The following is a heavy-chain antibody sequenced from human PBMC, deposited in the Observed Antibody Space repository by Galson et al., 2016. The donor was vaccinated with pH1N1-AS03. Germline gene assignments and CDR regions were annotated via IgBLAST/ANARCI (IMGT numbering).Heavy chain of an antibody. V-gene: IGHV3-23*01. D-gene: IGHD5/OR15-5a*01. CDR2: ITGSGGTT. CDR1: GFTFSSFV. J-gene: IGHJ4*02. Sequence: SLRLSCAASGFTFSSFVMSWVRQAPGKGLEWVAAITGSGGTTYYGDSVKGRFTVSRDNSNNTLYLELNSLRARDTAIYYCAKDLRSKIKVSGFDYWGQGALVTVSS. CDR3: AKDLRSKIKVSGFDY.